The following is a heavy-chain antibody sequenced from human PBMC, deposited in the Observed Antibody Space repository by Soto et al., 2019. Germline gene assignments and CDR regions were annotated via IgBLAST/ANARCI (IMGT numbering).Heavy chain of an antibody. D-gene: IGHD6-13*01. V-gene: IGHV4-39*01. CDR2: IYYSGST. Sequence: QLQLQESGPGLVKPSETLSLTCTVSGGSISSSSYYWGWIRQPPGKGLEWIGSIYYSGSTYNNPSLKSRVTISVDTSKNQFSLKLSSVTAADTAVYYCARQRAAAGSGLYDYWGQGTLVTVSS. CDR1: GGSISSSSYY. J-gene: IGHJ4*02. CDR3: ARQRAAAGSGLYDY.